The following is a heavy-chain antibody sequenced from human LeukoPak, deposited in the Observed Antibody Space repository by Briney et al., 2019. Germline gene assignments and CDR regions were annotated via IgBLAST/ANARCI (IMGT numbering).Heavy chain of an antibody. V-gene: IGHV4-59*01. D-gene: IGHD5-24*01. CDR3: ARDLEYFQH. J-gene: IGHJ1*01. CDR1: GGSFSGYY. CDR2: IYYSGST. Sequence: PSETLFLTCAVYGGSFSGYYWSWIRQPPGKGLEWIGYIYYSGSTDYNPSLKSRVTISVDASKNQFSLKLSSVTAADTAVYYCARDLEYFQHWGQGTLVTVSS.